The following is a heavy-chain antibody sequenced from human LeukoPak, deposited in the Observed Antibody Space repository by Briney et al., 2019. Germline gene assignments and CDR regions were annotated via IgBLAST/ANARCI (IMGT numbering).Heavy chain of an antibody. CDR1: GGTFSSYA. CDR2: IIPIFGTA. V-gene: IGHV1-69*06. D-gene: IGHD4-17*01. J-gene: IGHJ3*02. Sequence: ASVKVSCKASGGTFSSYAISWVRQAPGQGLEWMGGIIPIFGTANYAQKFQGRVTITADKSTSTAYMELRSLRSDDTAMYYCARADHGDYRDGFDIWGQGTMVTVSS. CDR3: ARADHGDYRDGFDI.